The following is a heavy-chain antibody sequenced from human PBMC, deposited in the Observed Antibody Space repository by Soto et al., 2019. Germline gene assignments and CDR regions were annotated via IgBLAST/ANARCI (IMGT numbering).Heavy chain of an antibody. D-gene: IGHD2-15*01. CDR1: GDSISSSSFY. J-gene: IGHJ3*02. CDR2: VHYSGST. CDR3: ARPRHCGGPSCYSIYAFEI. V-gene: IGHV4-39*01. Sequence: SETLFLTCSVSGDSISSSSFYWAWIRQTPGKGLEWIGSVHYSGSTYYNPSIKSRVIISVDTSKNQFSLHVSSVTAADKGVYYCARPRHCGGPSCYSIYAFEIWGQGTKVTVSS.